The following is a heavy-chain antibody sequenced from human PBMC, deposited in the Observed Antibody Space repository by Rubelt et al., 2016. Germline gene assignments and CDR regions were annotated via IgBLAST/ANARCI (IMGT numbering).Heavy chain of an antibody. CDR3: ARGGMGGSTGYFDY. V-gene: IGHV3-33*01. D-gene: IGHD1-26*01. CDR1: GFTFSSYG. Sequence: GGVVQPGRSLRLSCAASGFTFSSYGMHWVRQAPGKGLEWVAVIWYDGSNKYYADSVKGRFTISRDNSKNTLYLQMNSLRAEDTAVYYCARGGMGGSTGYFDYWGQGTLVPSPQ. J-gene: IGHJ4*02. CDR2: IWYDGSNK.